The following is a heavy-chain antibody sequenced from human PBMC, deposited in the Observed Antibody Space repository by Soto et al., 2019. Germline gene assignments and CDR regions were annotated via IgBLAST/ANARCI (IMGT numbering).Heavy chain of an antibody. J-gene: IGHJ4*02. CDR1: GGSISSGGYY. V-gene: IGHV4-31*03. CDR3: ARHPGYYDILTGYTTYYFDY. Sequence: SETLSLTCTVSGGSISSGGYYWSWIRQHPGKGLEWIGYIYYSGSTYYNPSLKSRVTISLDTPKNQFSLKLSSVTAADTAVYYCARHPGYYDILTGYTTYYFDYWGQGILVTVSS. CDR2: IYYSGST. D-gene: IGHD3-9*01.